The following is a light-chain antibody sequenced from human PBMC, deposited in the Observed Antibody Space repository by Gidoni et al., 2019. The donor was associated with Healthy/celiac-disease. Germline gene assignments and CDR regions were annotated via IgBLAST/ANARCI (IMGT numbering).Light chain of an antibody. CDR3: QQRSNWPGT. Sequence: SQSVSSYLAWYQQQPGQAPRLLNYDASNRATGLPARFSGSWSGTDFTLTISSLEPEDFAVYYCQQRSNWPGTFGQGTKLEIK. J-gene: IGKJ2*01. CDR1: QSVSSY. CDR2: DAS. V-gene: IGKV3-11*01.